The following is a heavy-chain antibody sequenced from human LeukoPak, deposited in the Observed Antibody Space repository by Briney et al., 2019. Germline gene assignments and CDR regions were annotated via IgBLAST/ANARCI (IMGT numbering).Heavy chain of an antibody. CDR1: GVSISSGGYY. D-gene: IGHD3-10*01. V-gene: IGHV4-31*03. CDR3: AREDYYSSGRSDYGVDV. Sequence: SETLSLTCTVSGVSISSGGYYWSWIRQHPGKGLEWIGYIYYSGDTYYNASLKSRVTISLDTSKNQFSLKLTSVTAADTAVYYCAREDYYSSGRSDYGVDVWGQGTMVTVSS. J-gene: IGHJ6*02. CDR2: IYYSGDT.